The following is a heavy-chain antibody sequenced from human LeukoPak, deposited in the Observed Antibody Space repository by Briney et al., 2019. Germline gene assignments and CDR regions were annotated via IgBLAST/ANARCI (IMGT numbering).Heavy chain of an antibody. D-gene: IGHD3-10*01. CDR3: ARVTRWQYYYYYMDV. J-gene: IGHJ6*03. Sequence: SVKVSCKASGYTFSSYDINWVRQAPGQGLEWMGGIIPIFGTANYAQKFQGRVTITADESTSTAYMELSSLRSEDTAVYYCARVTRWQYYYYYMDVWGKGTTVTVSS. CDR2: IIPIFGTA. CDR1: GYTFSSYD. V-gene: IGHV1-69*13.